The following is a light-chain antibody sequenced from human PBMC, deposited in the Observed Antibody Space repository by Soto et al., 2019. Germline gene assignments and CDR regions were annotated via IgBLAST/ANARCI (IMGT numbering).Light chain of an antibody. CDR3: FSYTSSGTYV. J-gene: IGLJ1*01. V-gene: IGLV2-14*01. Sequence: QSVLTQPASVSGSHGQSITISCTGTSSDVGNYKYVSWYQQHPGKAPKLMIYEVSNRPSGVSNRFSGSKSGNTASLTISGLQAEDETDYYCFSYTSSGTYVFGTGTKATVL. CDR2: EVS. CDR1: SSDVGNYKY.